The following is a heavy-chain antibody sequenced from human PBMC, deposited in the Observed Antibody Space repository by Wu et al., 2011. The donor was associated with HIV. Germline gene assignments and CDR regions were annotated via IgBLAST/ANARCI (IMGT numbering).Heavy chain of an antibody. J-gene: IGHJ6*03. Sequence: QVQLVQSGAEVKKPGASVKVSCKVSGYTLTELSMHWVRQAPGKGLEWMGGFDPEDGETIYAQKFQGRVTMTEDTSTDTAYMELSSLRSEDTAVYHCATVASGQWLVDYYYYMDVWGKGTTVTVSS. CDR1: GYTLTELS. CDR3: ATVASGQWLVDYYYYMDV. CDR2: FDPEDGET. V-gene: IGHV1-24*01. D-gene: IGHD6-19*01.